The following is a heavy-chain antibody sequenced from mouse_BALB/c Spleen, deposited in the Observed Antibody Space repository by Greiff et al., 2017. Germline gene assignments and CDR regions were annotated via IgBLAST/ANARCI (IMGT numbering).Heavy chain of an antibody. Sequence: QVQLKESGPGLVAPSQSLSITCTVSGFSLSSYSVHWVRQPPGKGLEWLGMIWGGGSTDYNSALKSRLSISKDNSKSQVFLKMNSLQTDDTAMYYCAEGEDYRYGAWFAYWGQGTLVTVSA. CDR1: GFSLSSYS. D-gene: IGHD2-14*01. CDR2: IWGGGST. CDR3: AEGEDYRYGAWFAY. V-gene: IGHV2-6-4*01. J-gene: IGHJ3*01.